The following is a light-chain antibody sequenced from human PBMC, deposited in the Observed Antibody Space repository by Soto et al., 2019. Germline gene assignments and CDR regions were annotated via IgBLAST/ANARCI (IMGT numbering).Light chain of an antibody. Sequence: QSVLTQPASVTGSPGQSITISCSGSSNDVGGYIYVSWYQQHPGQAPKLIIYGVSDRPSGVSPRFSGSKSGNTASLTISGLQVEDEADYFCTSYTSTIPYVFGSGTKVTVL. V-gene: IGLV2-14*01. J-gene: IGLJ1*01. CDR1: SNDVGGYIY. CDR3: TSYTSTIPYV. CDR2: GVS.